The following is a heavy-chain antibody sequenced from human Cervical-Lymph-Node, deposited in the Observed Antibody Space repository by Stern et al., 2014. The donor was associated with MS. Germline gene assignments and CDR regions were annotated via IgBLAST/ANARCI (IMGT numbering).Heavy chain of an antibody. CDR3: ARHGGPNWNHEAHNWFDP. CDR1: EYNFNTHW. V-gene: IGHV5-51*03. J-gene: IGHJ5*02. Sequence: LVESGAEVKKPGESLKISCKGSEYNFNTHWIAWVRQMPGKGLEWLGNIYPGNSDTRYNPSLQGQVSISADKSITTAYLHFSSLKASDSAMYFCARHGGPNWNHEAHNWFDPWGQGTLVTVSS. D-gene: IGHD1-14*01. CDR2: IYPGNSDT.